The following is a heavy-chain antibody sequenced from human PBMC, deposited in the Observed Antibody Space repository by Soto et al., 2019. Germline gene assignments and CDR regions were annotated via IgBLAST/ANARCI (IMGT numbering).Heavy chain of an antibody. CDR2: IYYSGRT. Sequence: PSETLSLTCSVSGGSFSNSDFYWGWIRQPPGKGLEWIGNIYYSGRTYYTPSLKSRVTISVDASKNQFSLRLSSVTAADTAVYYCARHGGSGSYFPLDYWGRGTLVTVSS. CDR1: GGSFSNSDFY. CDR3: ARHGGSGSYFPLDY. D-gene: IGHD6-19*01. J-gene: IGHJ4*02. V-gene: IGHV4-39*01.